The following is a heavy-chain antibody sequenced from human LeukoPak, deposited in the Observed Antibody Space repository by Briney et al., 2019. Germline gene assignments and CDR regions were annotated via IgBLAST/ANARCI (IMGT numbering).Heavy chain of an antibody. D-gene: IGHD5-24*01. CDR3: ARDVRGAAQFSDAFHI. Sequence: GSVRVSCKASGGTFSSYAISWVRQAPGQGLEWMGWISAYNGNTNYAQTLQGRGTITKDRARRKAYMDVSSLTSEDTAVYYCARDVRGAAQFSDAFHIWGQGTMVTVSS. J-gene: IGHJ3*02. V-gene: IGHV1-18*01. CDR2: ISAYNGNT. CDR1: GGTFSSYA.